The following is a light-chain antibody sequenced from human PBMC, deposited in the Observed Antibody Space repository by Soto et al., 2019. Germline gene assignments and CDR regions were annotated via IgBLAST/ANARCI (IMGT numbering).Light chain of an antibody. CDR3: QQVNSYPLT. V-gene: IGKV1-9*01. Sequence: DIHLTQSPSLLSASVGDRVTITCRASQGISQYVAWYQQKPGKAPKLLIYTATVLQGGVPSRFSGTGSGTEFILTISSLQPEDFANYYCQQVNSYPLTFGGGTKVDIK. CDR2: TAT. J-gene: IGKJ4*01. CDR1: QGISQY.